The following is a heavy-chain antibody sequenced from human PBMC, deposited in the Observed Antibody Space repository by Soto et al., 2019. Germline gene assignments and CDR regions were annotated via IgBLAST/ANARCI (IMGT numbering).Heavy chain of an antibody. V-gene: IGHV1-18*04. CDR1: GYTLTSYG. CDR2: ISAYNGNT. CDR3: ARDRIGYCSGGSCYTLGYYYYGMDV. J-gene: IGHJ6*02. D-gene: IGHD2-15*01. Sequence: ASVKVSCKASGYTLTSYGISWVRQAPGQGLEWMGWISAYNGNTNYAQKLQGRVTMTTDTSTSTAYMELRSLRSDDTAVYYCARDRIGYCSGGSCYTLGYYYYGMDVWGQGTTVTVSS.